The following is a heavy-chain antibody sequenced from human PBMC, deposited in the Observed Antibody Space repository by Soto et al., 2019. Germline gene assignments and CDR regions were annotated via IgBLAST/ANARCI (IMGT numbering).Heavy chain of an antibody. J-gene: IGHJ4*02. CDR2: ISYDGSNK. V-gene: IGHV3-30-3*01. Sequence: GGSLRLSCAASGFTFSGYAMHWVRQAPGKGLEWVAVISYDGSNKYYADSVKGRFTISRDNSKNTLYLKMNSLRAEDTAVYYCARDLRVDYWGEGTLVTVSS. CDR3: ARDLRVDY. CDR1: GFTFSGYA.